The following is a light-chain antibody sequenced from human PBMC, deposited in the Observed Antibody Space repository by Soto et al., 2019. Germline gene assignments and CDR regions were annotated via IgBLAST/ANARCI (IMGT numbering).Light chain of an antibody. CDR2: EVN. V-gene: IGLV2-23*02. CDR3: RSFAGSPWV. CDR1: SSDIGSYDL. J-gene: IGLJ3*02. Sequence: QSALTQPASVSGSPGQSITISCTGTSSDIGSYDLVSWYRQHPGKAPKLIIYEVNQRPSGVSNRFSASKSGNTASLTISGLQAEDEADYYCRSFAGSPWVFGGGTKVTVL.